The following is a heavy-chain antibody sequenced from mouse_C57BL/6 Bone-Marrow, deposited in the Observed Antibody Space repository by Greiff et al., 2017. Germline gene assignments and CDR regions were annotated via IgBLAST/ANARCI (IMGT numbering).Heavy chain of an antibody. Sequence: QVQLQQSGAELVRPGSSVKLSCKASGYTFTSYWMDWVKQRPGQGLEWIGNIYPSDSETHYNQKFKDKATLTVDKSSSTAYMQLSSLTSEDSAVYYCARFITTACDVWGTGTTVTVSS. V-gene: IGHV1-61*01. CDR2: IYPSDSET. CDR1: GYTFTSYW. CDR3: ARFITTACDV. J-gene: IGHJ1*03. D-gene: IGHD1-1*01.